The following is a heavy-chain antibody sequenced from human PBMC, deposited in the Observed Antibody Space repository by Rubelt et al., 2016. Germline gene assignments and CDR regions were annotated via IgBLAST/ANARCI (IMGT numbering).Heavy chain of an antibody. CDR1: GGSISSSSYY. CDR2: VYYSGST. V-gene: IGHV4-39*07. Sequence: QVQLQESGPGLVKPSETLSLTCTVSGGSISSSSYYWAWIRQPPGKGLEWIGSVYYSGSTYYNPSLKSRVTISLDTSKNQFSLRLRSVTAADPAGDYCARGQGRDGYIHWGQGTLVTVSS. D-gene: IGHD5-24*01. J-gene: IGHJ4*02. CDR3: ARGQGRDGYIH.